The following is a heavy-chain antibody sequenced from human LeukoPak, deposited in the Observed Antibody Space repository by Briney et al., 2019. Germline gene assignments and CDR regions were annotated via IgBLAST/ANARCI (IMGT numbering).Heavy chain of an antibody. CDR1: GFTVSSNY. J-gene: IGHJ4*02. V-gene: IGHV3-66*01. CDR3: ARGLAAAGKGYYFDY. D-gene: IGHD6-13*01. CDR2: IYSGGDT. Sequence: GGSLRLSCAASGFTVSSNYLSWVRQAPGKGLEWVSVIYSGGDTYYGDSVKGRFTISRDNSKNTLYLQMNSLRAEDTAVYYCARGLAAAGKGYYFDYWGQGTLVTVSS.